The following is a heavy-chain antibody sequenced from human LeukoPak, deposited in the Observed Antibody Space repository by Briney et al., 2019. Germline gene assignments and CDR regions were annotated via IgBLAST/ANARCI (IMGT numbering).Heavy chain of an antibody. CDR3: ARTTEAHSWRTRYYDFYMDV. CDR1: GGSISSYY. D-gene: IGHD6-13*01. CDR2: IYYSGST. V-gene: IGHV4-59*01. Sequence: PSETLSLTCTVSGGSISSYYWSWIRQPPGKGLEWIGYIYYSGSTNYNPSLKSRVTISVDTSKNQFSLKLSSVTAADTAVYYCARTTEAHSWRTRYYDFYMDVWGKGTTVTVSS. J-gene: IGHJ6*03.